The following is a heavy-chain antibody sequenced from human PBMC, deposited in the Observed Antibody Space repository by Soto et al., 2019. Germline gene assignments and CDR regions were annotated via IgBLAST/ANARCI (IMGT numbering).Heavy chain of an antibody. J-gene: IGHJ4*02. CDR3: ARDTGDGAFDF. CDR1: GYTFSSYA. CDR2: INAGYGNT. V-gene: IGHV1-3*01. D-gene: IGHD7-27*01. Sequence: ASVKVSCKASGYTFSSYAMHWVRQAPGQRLEWMGWINAGYGNTKSSQKFQDRVTISRDTSASTAYMELTSLRSEDTAVYYCARDTGDGAFDFWGQGTLVTISS.